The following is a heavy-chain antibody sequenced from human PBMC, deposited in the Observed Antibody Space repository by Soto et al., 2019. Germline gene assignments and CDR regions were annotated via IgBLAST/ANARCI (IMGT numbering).Heavy chain of an antibody. J-gene: IGHJ4*02. CDR2: IIPIFGTA. CDR1: GGTFSSYA. D-gene: IGHD6-13*01. Sequence: QVQLVQSGAEVKKPGSSVKVSCKASGGTFSSYAISWVRQAPGQGLEWMGGIIPIFGTANYAQKFQGRVTLTADEATSTAYMELSSLRSEDTAVYYCARDLVAAAASDSWSYFDYWGQGTLVTVSS. CDR3: ARDLVAAAASDSWSYFDY. V-gene: IGHV1-69*12.